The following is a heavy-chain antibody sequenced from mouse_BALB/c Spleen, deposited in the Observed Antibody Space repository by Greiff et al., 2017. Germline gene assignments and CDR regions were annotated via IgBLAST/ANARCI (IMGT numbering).Heavy chain of an antibody. CDR3: ARDTGGNYAMDY. Sequence: DVQLQESGPGLVKPSQTVSLTCTVTGISITTGNYRWSWIRQFPGHKLEWIGYIYYSGTITYNPSLTSRTTITRDTSKNQFFLEMNSLTAEDTATYYCARDTGGNYAMDYWGQGTSVTVSS. D-gene: IGHD1-1*01. J-gene: IGHJ4*01. CDR2: IYYSGTI. V-gene: IGHV3-5*02. CDR1: GISITTGNYR.